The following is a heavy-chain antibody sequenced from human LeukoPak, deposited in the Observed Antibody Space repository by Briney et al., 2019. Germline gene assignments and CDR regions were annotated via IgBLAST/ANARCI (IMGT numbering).Heavy chain of an antibody. CDR3: ATEPVSGSAWGFDY. Sequence: PSETLSLTCTVSGGSISSYLWSWIRQSAGKRLEWLGRIHTSGTTTYSPSLQSRLTMSVDTSKSQVPLRLTSVTAADTAVYYCATEPVSGSAWGFDYWGQGSLVTVSS. CDR1: GGSISSYL. D-gene: IGHD6-19*01. CDR2: IHTSGTT. V-gene: IGHV4-4*07. J-gene: IGHJ4*02.